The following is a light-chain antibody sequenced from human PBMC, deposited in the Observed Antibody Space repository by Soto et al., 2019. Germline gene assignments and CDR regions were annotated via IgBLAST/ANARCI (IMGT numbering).Light chain of an antibody. CDR1: QSVSNS. V-gene: IGKV3-11*01. J-gene: IGKJ4*01. Sequence: IVLAQSPATLSFSPGERATLPCRASQSVSNSLAWYQQKPGQAPRLLIYDASNRATGVPARFSGSGSGTDFTLTISRLEPEDFAVYYCQQFSSYPLTFGGGTKVDIK. CDR3: QQFSSYPLT. CDR2: DAS.